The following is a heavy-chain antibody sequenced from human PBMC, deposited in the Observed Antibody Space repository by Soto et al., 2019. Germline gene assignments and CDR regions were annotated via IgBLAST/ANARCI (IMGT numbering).Heavy chain of an antibody. J-gene: IGHJ4*02. V-gene: IGHV3-7*01. CDR1: GFTFSDYW. D-gene: IGHD4-17*01. CDR2: IMKDGGVK. Sequence: VQLVESGGGLVQPGGSLRLSCAASGFTFSDYWMGWVRQAPGKGLEWVATIMKDGGVKKYVDSVKGRFTISRDNAKNSLFLQMNSLRAEDTAVYYCARDSDYYKADYWGQGTLVTVSS. CDR3: ARDSDYYKADY.